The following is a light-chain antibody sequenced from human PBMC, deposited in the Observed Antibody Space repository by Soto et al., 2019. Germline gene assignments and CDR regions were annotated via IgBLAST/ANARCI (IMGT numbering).Light chain of an antibody. V-gene: IGLV1-40*01. J-gene: IGLJ1*01. CDR2: GNS. CDR3: FSFTTTRTHV. CDR1: SSNIGAGYD. Sequence: QSVLTQPPSVSGAPGQRVTISCTGSSSNIGAGYDVHWYQQLPGTAPKLLIYGNSNRPSGVPDRFSGSKSGNTAYLTISGLQVEDEAEYFCFSFTTTRTHVFGTGTKVTVL.